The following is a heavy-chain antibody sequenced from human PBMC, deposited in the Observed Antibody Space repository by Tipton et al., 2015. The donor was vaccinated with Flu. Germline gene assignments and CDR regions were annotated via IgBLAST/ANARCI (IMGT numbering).Heavy chain of an antibody. J-gene: IGHJ6*02. D-gene: IGHD4-23*01. CDR2: INDNGDT. CDR3: ARLTAVAAPGNWEFWAGGDYYYGVDV. Sequence: TLSLTCNVSRGSISDYFWSWIRQTPEKGLEWIGFINDNGDTSYHPSLKGRVTISVDTSKNQFSLRLSSVTAADTAVYYCARLTAVAAPGNWEFWAGGDYYYGVDVWGQGP. CDR1: RGSISDYF. V-gene: IGHV4-59*12.